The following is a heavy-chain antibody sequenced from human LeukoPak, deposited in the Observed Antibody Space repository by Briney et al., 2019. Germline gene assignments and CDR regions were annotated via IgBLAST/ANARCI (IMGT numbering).Heavy chain of an antibody. CDR3: ARVPRYDPHYYGMDV. Sequence: GASVKVSCKASGYTFTSYGISWVRQAPGQGLEWMGWISAYNGNTNYAQKLQGRVTMTTDTSTSTAYMELRSLRSDDTAVYYCARVPRYDPHYYGMDVWGQGTTVTASS. CDR2: ISAYNGNT. CDR1: GYTFTSYG. J-gene: IGHJ6*02. V-gene: IGHV1-18*01. D-gene: IGHD1-1*01.